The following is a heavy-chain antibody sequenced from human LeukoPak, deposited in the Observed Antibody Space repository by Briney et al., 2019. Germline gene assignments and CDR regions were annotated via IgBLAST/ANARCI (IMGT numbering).Heavy chain of an antibody. V-gene: IGHV3-33*08. Sequence: PGRSLRLSCAASGFTFSSCGMHWVRQAPGKGLEWVAVIWYGGSSTHYADSVKGRFTISRDNAKNSLYLQMNSLRAEDTAVYYCARLNGGTLDGWFDPWGQGTLVTVSS. CDR2: IWYGGSST. CDR1: GFTFSSCG. D-gene: IGHD2-8*01. J-gene: IGHJ5*02. CDR3: ARLNGGTLDGWFDP.